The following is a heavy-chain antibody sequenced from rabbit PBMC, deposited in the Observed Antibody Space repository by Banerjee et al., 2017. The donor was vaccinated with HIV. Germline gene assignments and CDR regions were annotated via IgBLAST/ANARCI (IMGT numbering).Heavy chain of an antibody. CDR3: AKSGNNYYYGMDL. CDR2: IYTGSGSP. D-gene: IGHD1-1*01. J-gene: IGHJ6*01. CDR1: GFSFSSGYD. Sequence: QEQLEASGGDLVKPGASLTLTCTASGFSFSSGYDMCWVRQAPGKGLEWIACIYTGSGSPYYASWAKGRFTISKTSSTTVTLQMTSLTAADTATYFCAKSGNNYYYGMDLWGQGTLVTVS. V-gene: IGHV1S45*01.